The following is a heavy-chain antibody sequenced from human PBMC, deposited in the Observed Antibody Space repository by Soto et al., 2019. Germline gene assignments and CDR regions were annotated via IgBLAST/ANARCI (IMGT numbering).Heavy chain of an antibody. J-gene: IGHJ6*03. CDR1: GYTFTSYY. CDR2: INPSGGST. D-gene: IGHD3-3*01. Sequence: ASVKVSCKASGYTFTSYYMHWVRQAPGQGLEWMGIINPSGGSTSYAQKFQGRVTMTRDTSTSTVYMELSSPRSEDTAVYYCARDTPPPYYDFWSGYDYYYYYMDVWGKGTTVTVSS. V-gene: IGHV1-46*03. CDR3: ARDTPPPYYDFWSGYDYYYYYMDV.